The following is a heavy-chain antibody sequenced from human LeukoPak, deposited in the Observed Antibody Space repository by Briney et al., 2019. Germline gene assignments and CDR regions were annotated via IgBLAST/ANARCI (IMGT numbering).Heavy chain of an antibody. CDR1: GSSISGDYF. D-gene: IGHD6-19*01. J-gene: IGHJ3*02. Sequence: PSETLSLTCAASGSSISGDYFWGWIRQPPGKGLEWIGTINHRGTSYYNPSLMSRVTMSVDTSKNHFSLKLTSVTATDTAVYYSVRAAVGGPGHNAFDIWGQGTMVTVSS. V-gene: IGHV4-38-2*01. CDR3: VRAAVGGPGHNAFDI. CDR2: INHRGTS.